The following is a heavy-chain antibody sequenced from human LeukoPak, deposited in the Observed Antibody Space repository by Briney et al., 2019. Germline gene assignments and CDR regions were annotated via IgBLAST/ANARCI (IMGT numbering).Heavy chain of an antibody. V-gene: IGHV3-23*01. CDR1: EFTFSSHA. D-gene: IGHD2-2*01. Sequence: GGSLRLSCAASEFTFSSHAMTWVRQAPGKGLEWVSGISGSYGGTYYADSVQGRFIISRDNSKNTLYLQMNSLRAEDTAVYYCARVDCSSTSCYAYYYYMDVWGKGTTVTVSS. CDR3: ARVDCSSTSCYAYYYYMDV. J-gene: IGHJ6*03. CDR2: ISGSYGGT.